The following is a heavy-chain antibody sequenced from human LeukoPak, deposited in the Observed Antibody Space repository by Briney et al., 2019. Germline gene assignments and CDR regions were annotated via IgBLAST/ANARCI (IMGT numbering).Heavy chain of an antibody. CDR1: GGSFSGYY. D-gene: IGHD2-8*01. Sequence: PSETLSLTCAVYGGSFSGYYWSWIRQPPGKGLEWIGEINHSGSTNYNPSLKSRVTISVDTSKNQFSLKLTSVTAADTAVYYCARKLYYDYWGQGTLVTASS. J-gene: IGHJ4*02. CDR2: INHSGST. V-gene: IGHV4-34*01. CDR3: ARKLYYDY.